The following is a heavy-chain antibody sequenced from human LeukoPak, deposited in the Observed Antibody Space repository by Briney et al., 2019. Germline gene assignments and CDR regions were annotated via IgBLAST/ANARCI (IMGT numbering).Heavy chain of an antibody. Sequence: SETLSLTCTVSGGSISSSSYYWGWVRQPPGKGLEWIGSIYYSGSNYYNPSLKSRVTISVDTSKNQFSLKLSSVTAADTAVYYCVGSGLDVWGKGTTVTVSS. V-gene: IGHV4-39*01. CDR3: VGSGLDV. CDR2: IYYSGSN. CDR1: GGSISSSSYY. J-gene: IGHJ6*04. D-gene: IGHD6-19*01.